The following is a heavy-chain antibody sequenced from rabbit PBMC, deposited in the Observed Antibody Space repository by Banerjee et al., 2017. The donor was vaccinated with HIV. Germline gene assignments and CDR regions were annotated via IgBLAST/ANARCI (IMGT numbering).Heavy chain of an antibody. CDR1: GFSFSNKAV. CDR3: ARAKTNDIMRLDL. CDR2: IYTRSGST. Sequence: QEQLVESGGGLVKPGASLTLTCKASGFSFSNKAVMCWVRQAPGKGLEWIACIYTRSGSTWYASWAKGRFTISKTSSTTVTLQMTSLTAADTATHFCARAKTNDIMRLDLWGQGTLVTVS. D-gene: IGHD2-1*01. J-gene: IGHJ3*01. V-gene: IGHV1S45*01.